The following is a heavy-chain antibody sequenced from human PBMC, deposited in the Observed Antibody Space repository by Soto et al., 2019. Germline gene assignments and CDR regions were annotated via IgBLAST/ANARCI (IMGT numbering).Heavy chain of an antibody. J-gene: IGHJ6*03. CDR1: GFTFSTYG. CDR2: ISHDGNKK. CDR3: ARGGWSNNNYYYFYLDV. Sequence: GGSLRLSCAASGFTFSTYGMHWVRQAPGKGPEWVAVISHDGNKKYYADSVTGRFTVSRDNSKNTLNVQLDNLRVEDTAVYYCARGGWSNNNYYYFYLDVWGKGTTVTVSS. D-gene: IGHD2-15*01. V-gene: IGHV3-30*03.